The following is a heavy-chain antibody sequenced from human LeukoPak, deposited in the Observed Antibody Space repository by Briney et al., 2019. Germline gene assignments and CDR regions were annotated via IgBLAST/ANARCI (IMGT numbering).Heavy chain of an antibody. CDR2: IYSGGST. Sequence: PGGSLRLSCAASGFTVSSNYMSWVRQAPGKGLEWVSVIYSGGSTYYADSVKGRFTISRDNSKNTLYLQMNSLRAEDTAVYYCARGVVVPARYYFDYWGQGTLVTVSS. D-gene: IGHD2-2*01. V-gene: IGHV3-53*01. CDR3: ARGVVVPARYYFDY. CDR1: GFTVSSNY. J-gene: IGHJ4*02.